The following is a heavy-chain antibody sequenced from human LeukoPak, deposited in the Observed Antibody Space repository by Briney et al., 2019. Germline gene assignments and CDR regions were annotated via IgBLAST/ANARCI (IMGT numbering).Heavy chain of an antibody. Sequence: AGGSLRLSCVASGFTFEKYVMSWVRQAPGKGLEWLATIYGSGVSISYADSVKGRFTISRDNSNNTLYLQMNSLRAEDTAMYFCAKDLGWELPAEAYWGQGILVTVSS. CDR3: AKDLGWELPAEAY. J-gene: IGHJ4*02. CDR2: IYGSGVSI. V-gene: IGHV3-23*01. CDR1: GFTFEKYV. D-gene: IGHD1-26*01.